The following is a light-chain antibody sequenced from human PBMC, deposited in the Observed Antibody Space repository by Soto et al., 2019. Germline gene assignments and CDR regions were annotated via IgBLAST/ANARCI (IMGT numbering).Light chain of an antibody. V-gene: IGKV1-5*03. Sequence: DIQMTQSPSTLSASIGDRVTITCRASQSISSWLAWYQQKPGKAPNLLIYKASSLQSGVPSRFSGSESGTEVTLTISSLQPDDFATFYCQQYRSYPWTFGQGTKVEI. CDR1: QSISSW. CDR2: KAS. CDR3: QQYRSYPWT. J-gene: IGKJ1*01.